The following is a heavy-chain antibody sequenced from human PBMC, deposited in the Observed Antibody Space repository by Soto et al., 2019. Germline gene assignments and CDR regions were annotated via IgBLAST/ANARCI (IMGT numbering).Heavy chain of an antibody. Sequence: HPGGSLRLACAASGFTFSSYVMHWVRQAPGKGLEWVAVISSDGSNKYYADSVKGRITISRDNSKNTLYLQMNSLRVEDTAVYYCAKVRVALYYYYGVDVWGQGTTVTVSS. D-gene: IGHD5-12*01. V-gene: IGHV3-30*18. CDR3: AKVRVALYYYYGVDV. J-gene: IGHJ6*02. CDR2: ISSDGSNK. CDR1: GFTFSSYV.